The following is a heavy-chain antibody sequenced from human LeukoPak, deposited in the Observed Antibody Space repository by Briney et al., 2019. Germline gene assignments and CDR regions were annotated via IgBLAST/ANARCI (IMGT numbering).Heavy chain of an antibody. D-gene: IGHD3/OR15-3a*01. CDR1: GFTFSNAW. V-gene: IGHV3-15*01. Sequence: WGSLRLSCAASGFTFSNAWMSWVRQAPGKGLEWVGRLKSKTDGGTTEYAAPVKGRFTISRDDSKNTLYLQMNSLKTEDTAVYYCTVWTSYWGQGTLVTVPS. CDR3: TVWTSY. J-gene: IGHJ4*02. CDR2: LKSKTDGGTT.